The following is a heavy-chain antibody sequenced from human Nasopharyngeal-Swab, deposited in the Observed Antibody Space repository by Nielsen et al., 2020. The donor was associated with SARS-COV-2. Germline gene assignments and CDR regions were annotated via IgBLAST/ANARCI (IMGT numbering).Heavy chain of an antibody. CDR1: GFTFSSYG. D-gene: IGHD3-9*01. CDR2: ISYDGSNK. Sequence: GGSLRLSCAGSGFTFSSYGMHWVRQAPGKGLEWVPVISYDGSNKYYADSVKGRFTISRDNSKNTLYLQMNSLRAEDTAVYYCAKEAGYYDILTGYYLSLGYGMDVWGQGTTVTVSS. J-gene: IGHJ6*02. V-gene: IGHV3-30*18. CDR3: AKEAGYYDILTGYYLSLGYGMDV.